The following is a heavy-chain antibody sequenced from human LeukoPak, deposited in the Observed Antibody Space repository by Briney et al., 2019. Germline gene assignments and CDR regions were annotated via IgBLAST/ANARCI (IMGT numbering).Heavy chain of an antibody. V-gene: IGHV3-21*01. CDR1: GFTFSSYS. CDR2: ISSSSSYI. CDR3: ASDNGITMVRGVILY. Sequence: GGPLRLSCAASGFTFSSYSMNWVGQAPGKGLKWVSSISSSSSYIYYADSVKGRFTISRDSAKNSLYLQMNSLRAEDTAVYYCASDNGITMVRGVILYWGQGTLVTVSS. J-gene: IGHJ4*02. D-gene: IGHD3-10*01.